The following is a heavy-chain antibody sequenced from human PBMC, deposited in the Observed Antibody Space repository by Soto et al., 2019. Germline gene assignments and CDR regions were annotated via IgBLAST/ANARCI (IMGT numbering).Heavy chain of an antibody. Sequence: QVQLVESRGGVVQPGRSLRLSCATSGFAFSNYGMHWVRQAPGKGLEWVALIWYDGSNKYYADSVKGRFTISRDNSKNTLYLQVNSLRAEDTAVYYCAGSPPGVAGRYYFDYWGQGTLVTVSS. CDR2: IWYDGSNK. J-gene: IGHJ4*02. CDR3: AGSPPGVAGRYYFDY. CDR1: GFAFSNYG. D-gene: IGHD6-6*01. V-gene: IGHV3-33*01.